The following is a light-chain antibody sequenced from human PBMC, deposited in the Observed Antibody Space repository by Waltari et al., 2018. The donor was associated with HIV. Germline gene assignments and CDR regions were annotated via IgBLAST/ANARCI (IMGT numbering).Light chain of an antibody. CDR1: TSNIGAGYD. J-gene: IGLJ1*01. CDR2: GNS. Sequence: QSVLTQPPSLPGAPGQRVLISCTGSTSNIGAGYDGSWYQQRPGTAPKLLIYGNSNRPAGVPDRFSGSKSGTSASLAITGLQAEDEADYYCQSYDSSLSGPRVFGTGTKVTVL. CDR3: QSYDSSLSGPRV. V-gene: IGLV1-40*01.